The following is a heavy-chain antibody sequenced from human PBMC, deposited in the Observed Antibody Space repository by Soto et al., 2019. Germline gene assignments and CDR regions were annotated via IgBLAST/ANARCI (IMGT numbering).Heavy chain of an antibody. CDR2: INPDGSRT. D-gene: IGHD4-17*01. J-gene: IGHJ4*02. V-gene: IGHV3-74*01. CDR1: GFTFTSYW. Sequence: GGSLRLSCAASGFTFTSYWMHWVRQSPGKGLVWVSRINPDGSRTSYADSVKGRFTISRDNAKNTLYLQMNSLGADDTAVYYCARVAVTTYYFDYWGQGTLVTVSS. CDR3: ARVAVTTYYFDY.